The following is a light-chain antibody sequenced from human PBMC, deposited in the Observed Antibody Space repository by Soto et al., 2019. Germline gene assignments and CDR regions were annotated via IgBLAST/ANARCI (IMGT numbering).Light chain of an antibody. J-gene: IGKJ2*01. V-gene: IGKV3-20*01. CDR3: QQYNNWPRT. CDR2: GAS. CDR1: QTVSTNF. Sequence: EIVLTQSPGTLSLSPGERATLSCRASQTVSTNFLAWYQQKPGQAPRLLIYGASSRATGTPDRFSGSGSGTDFTLTISRLEPEDFAVYYCQQYNNWPRTFGQGTKLEIK.